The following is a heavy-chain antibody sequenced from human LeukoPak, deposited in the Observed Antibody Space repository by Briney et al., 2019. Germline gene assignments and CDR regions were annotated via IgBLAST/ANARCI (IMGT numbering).Heavy chain of an antibody. CDR2: IRGDGGST. J-gene: IGHJ4*01. Sequence: GGSLRLSCAASGCTFDDYTMHWVRQAPGKGLEWVSLIRGDGGSTFYGDSVKGRFTISRDNSKNSLYLQMNSLRTDDTALYYCAKGKYTGIWYADYWGHGTLVTVSS. CDR1: GCTFDDYT. D-gene: IGHD6-13*01. CDR3: AKGKYTGIWYADY. V-gene: IGHV3-43*01.